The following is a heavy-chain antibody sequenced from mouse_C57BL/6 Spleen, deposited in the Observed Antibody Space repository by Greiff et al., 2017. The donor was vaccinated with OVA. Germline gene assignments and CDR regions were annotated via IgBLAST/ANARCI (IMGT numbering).Heavy chain of an antibody. D-gene: IGHD1-1*01. V-gene: IGHV14-3*01. J-gene: IGHJ3*01. CDR2: IDPANGNT. Sequence: EVQLQQSVAELVRPGASVKLSCTASGFNIKNTYMHWVKQRPEQGLERIGRIDPANGNTKYAPKFQGKATITADTSSNTAYLQLSSLTSEDTAIYYWARRWATTEAWFAYWGQGTLVTVSA. CDR1: GFNIKNTY. CDR3: ARRWATTEAWFAY.